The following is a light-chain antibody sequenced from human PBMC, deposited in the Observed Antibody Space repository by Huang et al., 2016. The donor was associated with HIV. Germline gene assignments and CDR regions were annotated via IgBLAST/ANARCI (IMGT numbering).Light chain of an antibody. V-gene: IGKV3-11*01. Sequence: IVLTQSPDTLSLSPGDSATLSCRASQSVRTFLAWYQQKLGQPPRLLIYDTSTRATGIPPRFSGSGAGTDFTLTISSLEPEDFAVYYCQQRNNWPWTFGQGTKVEIK. CDR2: DTS. J-gene: IGKJ1*01. CDR3: QQRNNWPWT. CDR1: QSVRTF.